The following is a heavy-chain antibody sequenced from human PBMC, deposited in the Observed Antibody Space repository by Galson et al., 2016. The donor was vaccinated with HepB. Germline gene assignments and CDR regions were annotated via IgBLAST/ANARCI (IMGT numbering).Heavy chain of an antibody. J-gene: IGHJ4*02. CDR2: INTDGSST. CDR1: GLPFSKYW. Sequence: SLRLSCAASGLPFSKYWMHWVRQAPGKGLVWVSRINTDGSSTTYTDSVKGRFTISRDNAKNTLYLQMNSLRAEDTALYYCTRVHREGIAAAGFQIWGQGTLVTASS. V-gene: IGHV3-74*01. CDR3: TRVHREGIAAAGFQI. D-gene: IGHD6-13*01.